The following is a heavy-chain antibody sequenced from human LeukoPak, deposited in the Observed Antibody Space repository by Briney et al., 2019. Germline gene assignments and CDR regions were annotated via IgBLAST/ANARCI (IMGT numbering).Heavy chain of an antibody. J-gene: IGHJ4*02. D-gene: IGHD1-26*01. CDR1: GYTFSSYG. Sequence: GASVKVSCKASGYTFSSYGISWVRQAPGQGLEWMGWISAYNDNTNYVQKFQGRVTMTTDTSTSTAYMELRSLSPDDTAVYYCARDLIVGAPLGYWGQGTLVTVSS. CDR3: ARDLIVGAPLGY. V-gene: IGHV1-18*01. CDR2: ISAYNDNT.